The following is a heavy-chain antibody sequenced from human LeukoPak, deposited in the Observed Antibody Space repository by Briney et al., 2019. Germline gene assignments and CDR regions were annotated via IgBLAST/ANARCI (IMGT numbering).Heavy chain of an antibody. D-gene: IGHD5-24*01. CDR1: GGTFSSYA. CDR3: ARSRDGYNY. J-gene: IGHJ4*02. CDR2: SIPIFGRA. Sequence: SVKVSCKASGGTFSSYAISWVRQAPGQGLEWMGGSIPIFGRANYAQKFQGRVTITTDESTNTAYMELSSQRSEDTAVYYGARSRDGYNYWGQGTLVTVSS. V-gene: IGHV1-69*05.